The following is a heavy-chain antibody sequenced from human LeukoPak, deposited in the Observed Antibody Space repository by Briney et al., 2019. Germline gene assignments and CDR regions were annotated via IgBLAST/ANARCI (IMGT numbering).Heavy chain of an antibody. Sequence: GGSLRLSCAASGFIFSSYGMSWVRQAPGKGLEWVSAISGTGDRTFFPDSVKGRFTISRDNSKNTLYLQMNSLRAEDTAVYYCAKDFSGSPLFYYWGQGTLVTVSS. J-gene: IGHJ4*02. V-gene: IGHV3-23*01. CDR2: ISGTGDRT. CDR3: AKDFSGSPLFYY. CDR1: GFIFSSYG. D-gene: IGHD1-26*01.